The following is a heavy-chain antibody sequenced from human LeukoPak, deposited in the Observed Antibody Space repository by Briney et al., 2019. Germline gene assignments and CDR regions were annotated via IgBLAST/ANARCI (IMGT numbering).Heavy chain of an antibody. Sequence: PGGSLRLSCAASGFTFSSYSMNWVRQAPGKGLEWVSSVSSSSSYIYYADSVKGRFTISRDNAKNSLYLQMNSLRAEDTAVYYCARGATPSLMLYYMDVWGKGTTVTGSS. J-gene: IGHJ6*03. CDR1: GFTFSSYS. CDR3: ARGATPSLMLYYMDV. CDR2: VSSSSSYI. D-gene: IGHD1-26*01. V-gene: IGHV3-21*01.